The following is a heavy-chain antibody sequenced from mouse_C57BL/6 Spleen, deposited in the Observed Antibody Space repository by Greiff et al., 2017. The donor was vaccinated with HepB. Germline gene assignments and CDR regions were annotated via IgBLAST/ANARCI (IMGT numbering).Heavy chain of an antibody. J-gene: IGHJ2*01. Sequence: QVQLQQSGAELVKPGASVKISCKASGYAFSSYWMNWVKQRPGKGLEWIGQIYPGDGDTNYNGKFKGKATLTADKSSSTAYMQLSSLTSEDSAVYFCARRGVITTVVANPYYFDYWGQGTTLTVSS. V-gene: IGHV1-80*01. D-gene: IGHD1-1*01. CDR2: IYPGDGDT. CDR3: ARRGVITTVVANPYYFDY. CDR1: GYAFSSYW.